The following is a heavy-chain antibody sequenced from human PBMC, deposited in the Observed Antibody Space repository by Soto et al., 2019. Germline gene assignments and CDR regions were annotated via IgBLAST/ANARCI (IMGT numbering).Heavy chain of an antibody. Sequence: PSETLSLTCAVSGGSTSRGGYSWSWIRQPQGKGLEWIGYIYHSGSTSYNPSLKSRVTISVGRSMTQFYLKLSSVTAADTAVYDCAGALGGYDYVFDYWGQGTLFTVAS. CDR1: GGSTSRGGYS. CDR2: IYHSGST. CDR3: AGALGGYDYVFDY. V-gene: IGHV4-30-2*01. J-gene: IGHJ4*02. D-gene: IGHD5-12*01.